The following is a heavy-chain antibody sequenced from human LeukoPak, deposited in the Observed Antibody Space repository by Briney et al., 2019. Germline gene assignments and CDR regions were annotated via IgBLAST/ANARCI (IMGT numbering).Heavy chain of an antibody. CDR1: GGSISSGDYY. J-gene: IGHJ4*02. D-gene: IGHD3-3*01. CDR2: IYYSGST. V-gene: IGHV4-30-4*01. CDR3: ASFYDFWSGPCDY. Sequence: SETLSLTCTVSGGSISSGDYYWSWIRQPPGTGLEWIGYIYYSGSTYYNPSLKSRVTISVDTSKNQFSLKLSSVTAADTAVYYCASFYDFWSGPCDYWGQGTLVTVSS.